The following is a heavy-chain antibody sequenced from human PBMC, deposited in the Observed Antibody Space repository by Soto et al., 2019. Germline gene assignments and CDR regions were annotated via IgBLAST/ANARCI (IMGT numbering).Heavy chain of an antibody. V-gene: IGHV1-69*08. D-gene: IGHD3-22*01. J-gene: IGHJ5*02. CDR2: IIPILGIA. Sequence: QVQLVQSGAEVKKPGSSVKVSCKASGGTFSSYTISWVRQAPGQGLEWMGRIIPILGIANYAQKFQGRVTITADKSTSTAYMELSSLRSEDTAVYYCARETAEDYYDSSGTRFDPWGQGTLVTVSS. CDR1: GGTFSSYT. CDR3: ARETAEDYYDSSGTRFDP.